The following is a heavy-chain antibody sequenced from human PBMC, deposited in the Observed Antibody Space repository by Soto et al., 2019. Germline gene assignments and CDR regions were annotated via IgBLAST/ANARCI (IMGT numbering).Heavy chain of an antibody. Sequence: ASVKVSCKASGYTFTSYGNSWERQAPGQGLEWMGWISAYNGNTNYAQKLQGRVTMTTDTSTSTAYMELRSLRSDDTAVYYCARDQVATSLHFDYWGQGTLVPFSS. CDR3: ARDQVATSLHFDY. V-gene: IGHV1-18*04. CDR2: ISAYNGNT. CDR1: GYTFTSYG. D-gene: IGHD5-12*01. J-gene: IGHJ4*02.